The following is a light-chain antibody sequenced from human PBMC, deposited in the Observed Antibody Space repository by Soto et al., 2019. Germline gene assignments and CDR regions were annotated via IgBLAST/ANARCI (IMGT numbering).Light chain of an antibody. Sequence: EIVLTQSPGTLSLSPGERATLSCRASQSISSTYLAWYQQRRGQAPRLLIDAASSRATGIPDRFSGSGSGTDFTLTISRLEPEDFAVYYCQQYGTSPPSYTCGQGTKLEIK. J-gene: IGKJ2*01. V-gene: IGKV3-20*01. CDR3: QQYGTSPPSYT. CDR1: QSISSTY. CDR2: AAS.